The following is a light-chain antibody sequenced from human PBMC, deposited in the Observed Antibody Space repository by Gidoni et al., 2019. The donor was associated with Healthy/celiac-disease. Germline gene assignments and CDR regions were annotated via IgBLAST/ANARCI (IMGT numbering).Light chain of an antibody. CDR2: GAS. CDR3: QQYGSSPLT. Sequence: EIVLTQSPGTLSLSPGERATLSCRASQSVSSSYLAWYQQKPGQAPRLLIYGASSRATGIPDRFSGSGSGTDFTLTISRLEPEDFAMYYCQQYGSSPLTFXGXTKVEIK. CDR1: QSVSSSY. V-gene: IGKV3-20*01. J-gene: IGKJ4*01.